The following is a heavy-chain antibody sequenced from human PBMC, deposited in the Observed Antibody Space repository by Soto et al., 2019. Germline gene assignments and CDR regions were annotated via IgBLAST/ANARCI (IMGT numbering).Heavy chain of an antibody. V-gene: IGHV1-3*01. CDR1: GYTFTSYA. CDR3: ARERRTRTYYYGSGSRMDGMDV. J-gene: IGHJ6*02. Sequence: ASVKVSCKASGYTFTSYAMHWVRQAPGQRLEWMGWINAGNGNTKYSQKFQGRVTITRDTSASTAYMELSSLRSEDTAVYYCARERRTRTYYYGSGSRMDGMDVWGQGTTVTVSS. D-gene: IGHD3-10*01. CDR2: INAGNGNT.